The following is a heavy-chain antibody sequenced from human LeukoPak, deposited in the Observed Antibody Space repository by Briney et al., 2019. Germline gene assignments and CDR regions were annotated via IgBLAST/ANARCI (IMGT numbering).Heavy chain of an antibody. CDR2: TSYDGSDK. D-gene: IGHD6-19*01. CDR1: GFTFSTYA. Sequence: GGSLRLSCSASGFTFSTYAMHWVRQAPGKGLEWVAVTSYDGSDKTYADSVKGRFTITRDNSKRTLYLQMNSLRTEETALYYCARSYSQQPGIPVAGYGGYFDSWGQGTLVTVSS. V-gene: IGHV3-30-3*01. J-gene: IGHJ4*02. CDR3: ARSYSQQPGIPVAGYGGYFDS.